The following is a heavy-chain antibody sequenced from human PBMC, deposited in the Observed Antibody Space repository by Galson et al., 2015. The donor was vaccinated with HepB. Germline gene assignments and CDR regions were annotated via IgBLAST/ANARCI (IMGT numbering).Heavy chain of an antibody. D-gene: IGHD1-26*01. CDR1: GVTFRSSS. CDR3: ARATGAGYF. CDR2: FSSANSYI. J-gene: IGHJ4*02. Sequence: PLGLSCAAYGVTFRSSSMPWVRQAPGGGLGWVSSFSSANSYITYAASVKDRFTISSDNAKNSLYLQMDSLRAEDTAVYYCARATGAGYFWGQGTLVTVSS. V-gene: IGHV3-21*01.